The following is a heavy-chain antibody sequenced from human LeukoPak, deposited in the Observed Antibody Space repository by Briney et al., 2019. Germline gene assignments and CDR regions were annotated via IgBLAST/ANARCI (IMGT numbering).Heavy chain of an antibody. V-gene: IGHV3-7*01. J-gene: IGHJ6*03. CDR1: GFTFSSYW. D-gene: IGHD5-12*01. CDR3: ARDGYSGYDSAGYYYYYYYMDV. Sequence: GGSLRLSCAASGFTFSSYWMSWVRQAPGKGLEWVANIKQDGSEKYYVDSVKGRFTISRDNAKNSLYLQMNSLRAEDTAVYYCARDGYSGYDSAGYYYYYYYMDVWGKGTTVTVSS. CDR2: IKQDGSEK.